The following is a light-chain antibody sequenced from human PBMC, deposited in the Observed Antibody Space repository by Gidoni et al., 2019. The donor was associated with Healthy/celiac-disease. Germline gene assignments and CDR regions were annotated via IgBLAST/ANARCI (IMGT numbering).Light chain of an antibody. Sequence: VMTQSPDSLPVSLGDRATINCKSSQSVLYSSNNKNYLAWYQQKPGQPPKLLIYWASTRESGVPDRFSGSGSGTDFTLTISSLQAEDVAVYYCQQYYSTPPTFGGGTKVEIK. CDR3: QQYYSTPPT. V-gene: IGKV4-1*01. CDR1: QSVLYSSNNKNY. J-gene: IGKJ4*01. CDR2: WAS.